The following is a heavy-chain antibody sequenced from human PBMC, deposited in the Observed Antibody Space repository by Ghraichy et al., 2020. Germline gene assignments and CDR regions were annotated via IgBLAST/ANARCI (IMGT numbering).Heavy chain of an antibody. V-gene: IGHV3-7*03. Sequence: GGSLRLSCAASGFTFSTYWMSWVRQAPGKGLEWVANIKQDGSEKYYVDSVKGRFTISRDNAKNSLYLQVNSLRAEDTAVYYCARGNSGSYPGHFDYWGQGTLVTVSS. J-gene: IGHJ4*02. D-gene: IGHD1-26*01. CDR1: GFTFSTYW. CDR2: IKQDGSEK. CDR3: ARGNSGSYPGHFDY.